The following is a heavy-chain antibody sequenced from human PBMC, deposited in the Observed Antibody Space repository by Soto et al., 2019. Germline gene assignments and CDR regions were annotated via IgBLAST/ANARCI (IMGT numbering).Heavy chain of an antibody. J-gene: IGHJ4*02. Sequence: ASVKVSCKASGYTFTSYYMHWVRQAPGQGLEWMGIISPSSGSTTYAQKFQGRVTVTRDTSTTTVYMELSRLRSEDTAVYYCARKLSSNGWSAFDYWGQGTLVTVSA. CDR1: GYTFTSYY. CDR3: ARKLSSNGWSAFDY. V-gene: IGHV1-46*01. CDR2: ISPSSGST. D-gene: IGHD6-19*01.